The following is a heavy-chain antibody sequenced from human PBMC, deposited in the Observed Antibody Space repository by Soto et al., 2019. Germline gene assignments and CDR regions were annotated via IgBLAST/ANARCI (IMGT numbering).Heavy chain of an antibody. CDR3: ASINDYSYLFTRGYSDY. J-gene: IGHJ4*02. Sequence: EVQLLESGGGLVQPGGSLRLSCAASGFTFSNYGMSWVRQAPGEGLEWVSAISGSGRNTYYADSVKGRFTISRDNSKNTLYLQMNSLRAEDTTVYYCASINDYSYLFTRGYSDYWGRGTLVAVSS. CDR2: ISGSGRNT. D-gene: IGHD4-4*01. V-gene: IGHV3-23*01. CDR1: GFTFSNYG.